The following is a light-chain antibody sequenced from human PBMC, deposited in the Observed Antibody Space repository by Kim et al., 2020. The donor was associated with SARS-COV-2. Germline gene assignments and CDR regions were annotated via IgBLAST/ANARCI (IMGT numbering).Light chain of an antibody. CDR2: AAS. Sequence: PSVGARVTITCRASQDISSDLAWYQQEPGKAPKLLIYAASTLQSGVPSMFSGSGSGTEFTLTISSLQLEDFSTYYCQQLNSYPRTFGQGAKVDIK. CDR3: QQLNSYPRT. CDR1: QDISSD. J-gene: IGKJ1*01. V-gene: IGKV1-9*01.